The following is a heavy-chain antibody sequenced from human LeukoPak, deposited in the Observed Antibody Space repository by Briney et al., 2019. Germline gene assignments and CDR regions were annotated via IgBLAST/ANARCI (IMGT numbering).Heavy chain of an antibody. CDR1: GGTFSSYA. Sequence: GASVKVSCKASGGTFSSYAISWVRQAPGQGLEWMGGIIPIFGTANYAQKFQGRVTITADESTSTAYMELSSLRSEDTAVYYCASPRHHARSKHNWNDVMAENYYYYMDVWGKGTTVTVSS. CDR3: ASPRHHARSKHNWNDVMAENYYYYMDV. J-gene: IGHJ6*03. V-gene: IGHV1-69*13. CDR2: IIPIFGTA. D-gene: IGHD1-20*01.